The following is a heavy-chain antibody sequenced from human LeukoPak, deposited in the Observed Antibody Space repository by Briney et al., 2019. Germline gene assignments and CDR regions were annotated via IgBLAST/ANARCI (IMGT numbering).Heavy chain of an antibody. J-gene: IGHJ4*02. CDR2: IYYSGST. Sequence: SETLSLTCSVSGGSLTYYYWTWIRQPPGRRPEWIGFIYYSGSTNYNPSLESRVAFSVDTSKNQVSLKLTSVTAADTAAYYCARAPFIQSDYGGSFDYWGQGTLVTVSS. CDR3: ARAPFIQSDYGGSFDY. CDR1: GGSLTYYY. D-gene: IGHD4-23*01. V-gene: IGHV4-59*08.